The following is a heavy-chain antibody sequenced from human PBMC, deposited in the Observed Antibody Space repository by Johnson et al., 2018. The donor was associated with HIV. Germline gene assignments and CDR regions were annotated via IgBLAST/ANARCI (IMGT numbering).Heavy chain of an antibody. CDR2: MSGSGAVT. CDR1: GFTFSDHA. J-gene: IGHJ3*01. CDR3: AKDPAVVPPICFDV. D-gene: IGHD3-22*01. V-gene: IGHV3-23*04. Sequence: VQLVESGGGLVQPGGSLRLSCAGSGFTFSDHAMGWVRQAPGKGLEWVSSMSGSGAVTYYADSVKGRFTISRDNSKNRLFLQMNSLRAEDTAVDYCAKDPAVVPPICFDVWGQGTVVTVSS.